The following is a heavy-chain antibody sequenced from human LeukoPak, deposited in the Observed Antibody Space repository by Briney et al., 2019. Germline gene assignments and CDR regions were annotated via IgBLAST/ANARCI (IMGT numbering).Heavy chain of an antibody. D-gene: IGHD4-23*01. CDR2: INPNSGAT. J-gene: IGHJ4*02. CDR1: GYTFIGYY. Sequence: ASVKVSCKVSGYTFIGYYIHWVRQAPGQGLEWMGWINPNSGATNYAQKFQGRVTMTRDRSISTAYMELNWLTSDDTAVYYCTRETGGSTLVTLPSDNWGQGTPVTVSS. CDR3: TRETGGSTLVTLPSDN. V-gene: IGHV1-2*02.